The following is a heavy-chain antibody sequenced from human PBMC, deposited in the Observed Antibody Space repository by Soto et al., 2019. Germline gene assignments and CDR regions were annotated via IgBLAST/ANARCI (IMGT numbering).Heavy chain of an antibody. D-gene: IGHD2-2*01. Sequence: ASVKVSCKASGYTFTSYGISWVRQAPGQGLEWMGWISAYKSNTNYAQKLQGRVTMTTDTSTSTAYMELRSLRSDDTAVYYCARLPGYCSSTSCYSGSSYYYGMDVWGQGTTVTVSS. CDR2: ISAYKSNT. J-gene: IGHJ6*02. V-gene: IGHV1-18*01. CDR1: GYTFTSYG. CDR3: ARLPGYCSSTSCYSGSSYYYGMDV.